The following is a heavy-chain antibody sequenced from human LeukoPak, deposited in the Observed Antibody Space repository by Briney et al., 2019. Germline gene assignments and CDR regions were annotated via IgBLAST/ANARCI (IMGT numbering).Heavy chain of an antibody. CDR2: IYYSGST. CDR1: GGSISSSSYY. CDR3: ARDLWSTAAGIFDF. D-gene: IGHD6-25*01. J-gene: IGHJ4*02. Sequence: SETLSLTCTVSGGSISSSSYYWGWIRQPPGKGLEWIGSIYYSGSTYYNPSLKSRLIISVDTSKNSFSLKLSSVTAADTAVYFCARDLWSTAAGIFDFWGQGALVAVSS. V-gene: IGHV4-39*07.